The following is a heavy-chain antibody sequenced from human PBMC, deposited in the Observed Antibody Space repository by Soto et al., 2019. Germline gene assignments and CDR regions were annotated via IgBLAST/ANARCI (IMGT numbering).Heavy chain of an antibody. J-gene: IGHJ3*02. D-gene: IGHD3-3*01. CDR1: GFTFNDYA. CDR2: ISGSLGSA. V-gene: IGHV3-23*01. CDR3: AKDSRLPGFGLLIHAFDI. Sequence: GGSLRLSCAVSGFTFNDYAMSWVRQAPGKGLEWVSTISGSLGSAYYAASVEGRFTISGDNSNNTLYLQMNSLRVEDTATYYCAKDSRLPGFGLLIHAFDIWGHGTMVNVS.